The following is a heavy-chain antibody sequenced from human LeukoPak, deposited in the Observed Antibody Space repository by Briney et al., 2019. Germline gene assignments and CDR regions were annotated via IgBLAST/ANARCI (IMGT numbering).Heavy chain of an antibody. CDR1: GFTVSSNY. D-gene: IGHD6-13*01. J-gene: IGHJ4*02. Sequence: GGSLRLSCAASGFTVSSNYMSWVRQAPGKGLEWVSVIYSGGSTYYADSVKGRFTISRDNSKNTLYLQMNSLRAEDTAVYYCAREFSSSWYGFLLYWGQGTLVTVSS. V-gene: IGHV3-53*01. CDR3: AREFSSSWYGFLLY. CDR2: IYSGGST.